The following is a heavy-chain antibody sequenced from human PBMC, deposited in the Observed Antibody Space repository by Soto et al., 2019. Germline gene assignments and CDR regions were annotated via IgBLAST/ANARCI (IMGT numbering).Heavy chain of an antibody. CDR1: GFTFSSYE. D-gene: IGHD5-18*01. Sequence: EVQLVESGGALVQPGGSLRLSCAASGFTFSSYELNWVRQAAGKGLEWVAFISVSGSTIYYADSVRGRFTISRDNARDSVFLQMDSLRAEDTAVYYCAGDRPGFTYGFGEWGQGTLVTVSS. CDR2: ISVSGSTI. CDR3: AGDRPGFTYGFGE. V-gene: IGHV3-48*03. J-gene: IGHJ4*02.